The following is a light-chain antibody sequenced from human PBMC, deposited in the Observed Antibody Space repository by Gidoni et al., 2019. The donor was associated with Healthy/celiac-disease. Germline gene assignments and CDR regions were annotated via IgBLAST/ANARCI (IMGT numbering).Light chain of an antibody. CDR1: QSVSSY. CDR2: DAS. J-gene: IGKJ5*01. V-gene: IGKV3-11*01. CDR3: QQRSNWQVT. Sequence: EIVLTQSPATLSLSPGERATLSCRASQSVSSYLAWYQQKPGQAPRLLIYDASNRATGIPARFSGSGSGTDLTLTISSLEPEDFAVYYCQQRSNWQVTFGQXTRLEIK.